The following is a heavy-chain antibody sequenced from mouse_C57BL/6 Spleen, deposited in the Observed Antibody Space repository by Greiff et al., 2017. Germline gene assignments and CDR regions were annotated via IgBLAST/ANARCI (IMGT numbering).Heavy chain of an antibody. Sequence: VQLQQSGPGMVKPSQSLSLTCTVTGYSITSGYDWHWIRHFPGNKLEWMGYISYSGSTNYNPSLKSRISITHDTSKNHFFLKLNSVTTEDTATYYCARGPPYYYGSSDWYFDVWGTGTTVTVSS. D-gene: IGHD1-1*01. CDR1: GYSITSGYD. CDR2: ISYSGST. CDR3: ARGPPYYYGSSDWYFDV. J-gene: IGHJ1*03. V-gene: IGHV3-1*01.